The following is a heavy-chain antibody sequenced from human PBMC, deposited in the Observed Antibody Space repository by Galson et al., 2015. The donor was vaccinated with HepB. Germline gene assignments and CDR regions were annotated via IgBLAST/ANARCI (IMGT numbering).Heavy chain of an antibody. J-gene: IGHJ3*02. CDR2: INPLFGTK. D-gene: IGHD3-10*01. V-gene: IGHV1-69*05. Sequence: SVKVSCKASGGTFNNQPTSWVRQAPGQGPEWMAEINPLFGTKNHAQKFQDRVTISRDTSATTVYMELTSLKSEDTAVYYCARDSSLIWFGEFGIWGQGTMVTVSS. CDR1: GGTFNNQP. CDR3: ARDSSLIWFGEFGI.